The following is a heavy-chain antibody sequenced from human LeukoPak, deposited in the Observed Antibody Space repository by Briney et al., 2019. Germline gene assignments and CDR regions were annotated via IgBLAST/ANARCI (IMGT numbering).Heavy chain of an antibody. V-gene: IGHV3-23*01. CDR2: ISGSGGST. Sequence: PGGSLRLSCEASGFTFSSYAMSWVRQAPGKELEWVSAISGSGGSTYYADSVKGRFTISRDNSKNTLYLQMNSLRAEDTAVYYWAKDLEVWMVVVVAATPGFDYWGQGTLVTVSS. CDR1: GFTFSSYA. CDR3: AKDLEVWMVVVVAATPGFDY. J-gene: IGHJ4*02. D-gene: IGHD2-15*01.